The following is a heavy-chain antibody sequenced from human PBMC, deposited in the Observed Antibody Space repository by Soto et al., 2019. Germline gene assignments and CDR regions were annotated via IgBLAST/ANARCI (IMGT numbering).Heavy chain of an antibody. CDR2: VYSRGRS. V-gene: IGHV4-4*07. Sequence: QVQLQESGPQLVRASETLSLTCTVSGDSISDYYWSWIRQPAGKGLEWMGRVYSRGRSNFNPFLESRLTMWVDTSQNQFSLNLPSVTAADTAAYYCAKDLSLISLLGGLSALDPWGRGTLVTVSS. D-gene: IGHD3-16*01. CDR1: GDSISDYY. J-gene: IGHJ5*02. CDR3: AKDLSLISLLGGLSALDP.